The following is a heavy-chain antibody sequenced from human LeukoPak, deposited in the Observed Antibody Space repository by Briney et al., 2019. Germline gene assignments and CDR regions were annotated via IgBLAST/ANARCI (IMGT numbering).Heavy chain of an antibody. Sequence: PGTSLRLSCAASGFTFSSYSMNWVRQAPGKGLEWVSYISSSSSTIYYADSVKGRFTISRDNAKNSLYLQMNSLRAEDTAVYYCARASGDYRPYYYGMDVWGQGTTVTVSS. CDR3: ARASGDYRPYYYGMDV. J-gene: IGHJ6*02. D-gene: IGHD4-17*01. V-gene: IGHV3-48*01. CDR1: GFTFSSYS. CDR2: ISSSSSTI.